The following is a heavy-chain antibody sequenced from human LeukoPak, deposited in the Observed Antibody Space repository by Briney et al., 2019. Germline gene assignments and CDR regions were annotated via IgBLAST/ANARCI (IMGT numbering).Heavy chain of an antibody. J-gene: IGHJ4*02. CDR1: GGSISSSTNY. D-gene: IGHD2-15*01. Sequence: PSETLSLTCTVSGGSISSSTNYWGCLRQPPGKGLEWIGSSYYSGTTSYNPSLKSRVTTSVDTSKNQFYLKLVSVTAADTAVYYCVRNASDGGTSYFDYWGQGTLVTVSS. CDR2: SYYSGTT. CDR3: VRNASDGGTSYFDY. V-gene: IGHV4-39*01.